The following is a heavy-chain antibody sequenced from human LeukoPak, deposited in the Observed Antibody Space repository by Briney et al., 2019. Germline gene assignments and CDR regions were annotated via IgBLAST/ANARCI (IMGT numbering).Heavy chain of an antibody. D-gene: IGHD2-2*01. CDR1: GYTFTSYG. CDR2: ISAYNGNT. J-gene: IGHJ5*02. V-gene: IGHV1-18*01. CDR3: ARENPPLVPGAGWFDP. Sequence: GASVKVSCKASGYTFTSYGISWVRQAPGQGLEWMRWISAYNGNTNYAQKLQGRVTMTTDTSTSTAYMELRSLRSDDTAVYYCARENPPLVPGAGWFDPWGQGTLVTVSS.